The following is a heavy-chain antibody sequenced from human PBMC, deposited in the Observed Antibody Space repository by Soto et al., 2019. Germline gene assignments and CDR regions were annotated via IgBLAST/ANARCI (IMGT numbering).Heavy chain of an antibody. Sequence: PGGSLRLSCAASGFTFSDYYMSWIRQAPGKGLEWVSYISSSGSTIYYADSVKGRFTISRDNAKNSLYLQMNSLRAEDTAVYYCARAVFCCGRWVGGSSKGFDSWGQGTLVTVSS. V-gene: IGHV3-11*01. CDR2: ISSSGSTI. CDR3: ARAVFCCGRWVGGSSKGFDS. CDR1: GFTFSDYY. J-gene: IGHJ4*02. D-gene: IGHD6-13*01.